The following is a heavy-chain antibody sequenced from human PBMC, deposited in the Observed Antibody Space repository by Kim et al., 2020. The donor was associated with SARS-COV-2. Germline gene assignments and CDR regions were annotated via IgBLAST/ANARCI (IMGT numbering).Heavy chain of an antibody. J-gene: IGHJ6*02. CDR2: ISYDGSNK. CDR1: GFTFSSYG. V-gene: IGHV3-30*18. D-gene: IGHD3-9*01. Sequence: GSLRLSCAASGFTFSSYGMHWVRQAPGKGLEWVAVISYDGSNKYYADSVKGRFTISRDNSKNTLYLQMNSLRAEDTAVYYCAKLTQLRYFDSYGMDVWGQGTTVTVSS. CDR3: AKLTQLRYFDSYGMDV.